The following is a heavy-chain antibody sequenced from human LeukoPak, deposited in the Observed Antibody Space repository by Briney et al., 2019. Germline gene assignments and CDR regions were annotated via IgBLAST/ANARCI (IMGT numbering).Heavy chain of an antibody. CDR2: INPSGGT. CDR3: AREGVAGTGLDY. D-gene: IGHD6-13*01. V-gene: IGHV1-46*01. Sequence: GASVKVSCKASGYTFSIYNMHWVRQAPGQGLEWVGIINPSGGTSYAQKLQGRITMTTDTSTSTLYMELSSLRSEDTAVYYCAREGVAGTGLDYWGQGTLVTVSS. CDR1: GYTFSIYN. J-gene: IGHJ4*02.